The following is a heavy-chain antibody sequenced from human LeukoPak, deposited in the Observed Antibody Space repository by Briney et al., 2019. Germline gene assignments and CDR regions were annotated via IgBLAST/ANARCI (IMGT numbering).Heavy chain of an antibody. J-gene: IGHJ4*02. CDR3: ARDRGQWLENFDY. D-gene: IGHD6-19*01. V-gene: IGHV1-69*05. CDR1: GGTFSSYA. Sequence: ASVKVSCKASGGTFSSYAISWVRQAPGQGLEWMGGIIPIFGTANYAQKFQGRVTMTTDTSTSTAYMELRSLRSDDTAVYYCARDRGQWLENFDYWGQGTLVTVSS. CDR2: IIPIFGTA.